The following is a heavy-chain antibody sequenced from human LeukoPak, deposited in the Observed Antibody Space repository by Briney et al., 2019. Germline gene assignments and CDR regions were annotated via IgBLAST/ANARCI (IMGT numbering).Heavy chain of an antibody. CDR1: GYTFNSDY. V-gene: IGHV1-46*02. J-gene: IGHJ5*02. D-gene: IGHD1-26*01. CDR3: ARDNSVGDNAWWFDP. CDR2: INPTGGST. Sequence: ASVKVSCKASGYTFNSDYMHWVRQARGQGLEWMGLINPTGGSTGYAQKFQGRVTMTRDMSTSTDYMELSSLRSEDTAIYYCARDNSVGDNAWWFDPWGQGTLVTVSS.